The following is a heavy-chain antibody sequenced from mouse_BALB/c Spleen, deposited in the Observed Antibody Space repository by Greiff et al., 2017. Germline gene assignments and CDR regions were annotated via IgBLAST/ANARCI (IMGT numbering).Heavy chain of an antibody. CDR3: ARGDYYGSSHYAMDY. V-gene: IGHV1S81*02. D-gene: IGHD1-1*01. Sequence: QVQLKQPGAELVKPGASVKLSCKASGYTFTSYWMHWVKQRPGQGLEWIGEINPSNGRTNYNEKFKSKATLTVDKSSSTAYMQLSSLTSEDSAVYYCARGDYYGSSHYAMDYWGQGTSVTVSS. CDR1: GYTFTSYW. CDR2: INPSNGRT. J-gene: IGHJ4*01.